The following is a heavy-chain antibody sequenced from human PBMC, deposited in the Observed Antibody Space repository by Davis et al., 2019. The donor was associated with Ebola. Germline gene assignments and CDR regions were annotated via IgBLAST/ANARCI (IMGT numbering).Heavy chain of an antibody. D-gene: IGHD6-19*01. Sequence: ASVTVSCKASGYIFTGYYIHWVRQARGQGLEWMGRISPDNGGTNYAQKFQGRVTMTRDTSSSTAYMELSRLRSDDTAVYYCARDGGWTDYYNGMDVWGKGTTVIVSS. CDR3: ARDGGWTDYYNGMDV. CDR1: GYIFTGYY. V-gene: IGHV1-2*06. CDR2: ISPDNGGT. J-gene: IGHJ6*04.